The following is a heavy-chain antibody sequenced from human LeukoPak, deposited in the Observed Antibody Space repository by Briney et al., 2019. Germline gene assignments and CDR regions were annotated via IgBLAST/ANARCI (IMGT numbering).Heavy chain of an antibody. Sequence: ASVKVSCTASGYTFTGYYMHWVRQAPGQGLEWMGWINPNSGGTNYAQKFQGWVTMTRDTSISTAYMELSRLRSDDTAVYYCARLEWEYYFDYWGQGTLVTVSS. CDR2: INPNSGGT. J-gene: IGHJ4*02. CDR1: GYTFTGYY. CDR3: ARLEWEYYFDY. V-gene: IGHV1-2*04. D-gene: IGHD1-26*01.